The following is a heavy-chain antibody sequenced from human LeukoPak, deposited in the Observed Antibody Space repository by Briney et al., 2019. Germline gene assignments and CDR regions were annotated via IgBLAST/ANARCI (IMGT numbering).Heavy chain of an antibody. Sequence: SQTLSLTCTVSGGSISSGDYYWSWIRQPPGKGLEWIGYIYYSGRTNYNPSLKSRVTGFVDTSKNQVSLRLSSVTAADTAVYYCARHGTISSESYFDYWGQGALVTVSS. D-gene: IGHD1-14*01. CDR2: IYYSGRT. V-gene: IGHV4-30-4*01. CDR3: ARHGTISSESYFDY. CDR1: GGSISSGDYY. J-gene: IGHJ4*02.